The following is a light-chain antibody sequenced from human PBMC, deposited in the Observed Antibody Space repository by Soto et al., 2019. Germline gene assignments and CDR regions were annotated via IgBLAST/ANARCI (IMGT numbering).Light chain of an antibody. CDR2: GAS. J-gene: IGKJ1*01. CDR3: QHYNNWPAWT. V-gene: IGKV3D-15*01. CDR1: QRISTI. Sequence: EIVMTQSPATLSVSPGESATLSCRVSQRISTILAWYQHIRGQAPRLLIYGASTRATGIPARFSGSGSETEFTLTITSLQSEDFAVYYCQHYNNWPAWTFGQGTKVDI.